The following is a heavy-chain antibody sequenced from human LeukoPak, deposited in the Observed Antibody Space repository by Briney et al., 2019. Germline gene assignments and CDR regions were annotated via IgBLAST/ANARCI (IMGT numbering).Heavy chain of an antibody. V-gene: IGHV4-59*01. D-gene: IGHD5-18*01. Sequence: PSETLSLTCTVSGGSISSYYWSWIRQPPGKGLEWIGYIYYSGSTNYNPSLKSRVTISVDTSKNQFSLKLSSVTAADTAVYYCAREGYSYGYDPVGHFDYWGQGTLATVSS. CDR3: AREGYSYGYDPVGHFDY. J-gene: IGHJ4*02. CDR2: IYYSGST. CDR1: GGSISSYY.